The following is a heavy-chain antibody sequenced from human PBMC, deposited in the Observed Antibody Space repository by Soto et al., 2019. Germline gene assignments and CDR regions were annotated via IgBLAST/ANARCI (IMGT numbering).Heavy chain of an antibody. CDR1: GFTFSSYA. CDR3: ARDRGYCTNGVCHRSYYYYGMDV. CDR2: ISYDGSNK. V-gene: IGHV3-30-3*01. D-gene: IGHD2-8*01. Sequence: PGGSLRLSCAASGFTFSSYAMHWVRQAPGKGLEWVAVISYDGSNKYYADSVKGRFTISRDNSKNTLYLQMNSLRAEDTAVYYCARDRGYCTNGVCHRSYYYYGMDVWGQGTTVTVSS. J-gene: IGHJ6*02.